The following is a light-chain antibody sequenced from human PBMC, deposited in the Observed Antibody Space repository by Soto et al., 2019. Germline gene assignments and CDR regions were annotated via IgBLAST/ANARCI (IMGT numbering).Light chain of an antibody. CDR1: QDITNY. CDR3: QHYDSFPYT. CDR2: DAS. Sequence: DIQMTQFPSSLSASVGDRVTITCQASQDITNYLNWYQQKPAKAPRLLIYDASNLETGVPSRFGGSGSGTEFNFIISSLQPEDIATYYCQHYDSFPYTFGQGTKVEIK. V-gene: IGKV1-33*01. J-gene: IGKJ2*01.